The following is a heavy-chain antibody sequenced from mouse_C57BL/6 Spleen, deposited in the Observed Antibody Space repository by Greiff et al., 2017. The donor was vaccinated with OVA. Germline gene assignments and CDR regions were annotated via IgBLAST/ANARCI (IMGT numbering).Heavy chain of an antibody. D-gene: IGHD1-1*01. CDR2: INPNNGGT. V-gene: IGHV1-18*01. CDR3: ARSLNGSVYFDY. CDR1: GYTFTDYN. Sequence: VQLQQSGPELVKPGASVKIPCKASGYTFTDYNMDWVKQSHGKSLEWIGDINPNNGGTIYNQKFKGKATLTVDKSSNTAYIELRSLTSEDTAVYYCARSLNGSVYFDYWGQGTTLTVSS. J-gene: IGHJ2*01.